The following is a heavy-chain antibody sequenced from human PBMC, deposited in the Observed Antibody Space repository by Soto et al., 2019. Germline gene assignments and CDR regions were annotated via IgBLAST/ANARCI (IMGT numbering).Heavy chain of an antibody. CDR2: IWYDGSNK. J-gene: IGHJ3*02. D-gene: IGHD1-26*01. CDR3: ARAGVGATFGRFMGAFDI. V-gene: IGHV3-33*01. Sequence: QVQLVESGGGVVQPGRSLRLSCAASGFTFSSYGMHWVRQAPGKGLEWVAVIWYDGSNKYYADSVKGRFTISRDNSKNTLYLQMNSLRAEDTAVYYCARAGVGATFGRFMGAFDIWGQGTMVTVSS. CDR1: GFTFSSYG.